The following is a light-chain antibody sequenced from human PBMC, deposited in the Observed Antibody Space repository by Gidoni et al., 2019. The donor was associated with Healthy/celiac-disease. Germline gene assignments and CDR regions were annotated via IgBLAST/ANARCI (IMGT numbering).Light chain of an antibody. V-gene: IGKV4-1*01. Sequence: DIVRTQSPDSLAVSLGERATINCQSSQSVLYSSNNKHYLAWYQQKPGQPPTLLISWASTRDSGVPDRFSVSGSGTYFTLTISCLQAEDVSVYYCQQYYSTAITFGQGTRLEIK. CDR2: WAS. CDR1: QSVLYSSNNKHY. CDR3: QQYYSTAIT. J-gene: IGKJ5*01.